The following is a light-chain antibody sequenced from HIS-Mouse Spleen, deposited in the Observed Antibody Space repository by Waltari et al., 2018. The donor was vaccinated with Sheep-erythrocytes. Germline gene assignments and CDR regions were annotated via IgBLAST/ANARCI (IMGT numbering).Light chain of an antibody. Sequence: QSALTQPASVSGSPGQSITIPCTGTSSDVGSYNLVPWSQQHPGNAPKPMIYEGSKRPSGVSNRFSGSKSGNTASLTISGLQAEDEADYYCCSYAGSSTPWVFGGGTKLTVL. CDR1: SSDVGSYNL. CDR3: CSYAGSSTPWV. V-gene: IGLV2-23*01. J-gene: IGLJ3*02. CDR2: EGS.